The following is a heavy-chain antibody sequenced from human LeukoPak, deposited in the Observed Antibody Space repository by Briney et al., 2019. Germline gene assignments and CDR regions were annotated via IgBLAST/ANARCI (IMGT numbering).Heavy chain of an antibody. D-gene: IGHD6-13*01. Sequence: ASVKVSCKASGYTFTGYYMHWVRQAPGQGLEWMGWINPNSGGTNYAQRFQGRVTMTRDTSISTAYMELSRLRSDDTAVYYCARAAQGYNWFDPWGQGTLVTVSS. J-gene: IGHJ5*02. CDR3: ARAAQGYNWFDP. CDR1: GYTFTGYY. CDR2: INPNSGGT. V-gene: IGHV1-2*02.